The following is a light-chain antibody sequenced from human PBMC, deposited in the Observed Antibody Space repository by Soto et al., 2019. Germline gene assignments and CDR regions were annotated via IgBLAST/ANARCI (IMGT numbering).Light chain of an antibody. V-gene: IGLV2-11*01. Sequence: QSALTQPRSVSGSPGQSVTISCTGTSSDVGGYNYVSWYQQHPGKAPKLMIYDVSKRPSGVPDRFSGSKSGNTDSLTISGLQAEDEADYYRCSYAGSYTFGVVFGGGTKLTVL. J-gene: IGLJ2*01. CDR2: DVS. CDR1: SSDVGGYNY. CDR3: CSYAGSYTFGVV.